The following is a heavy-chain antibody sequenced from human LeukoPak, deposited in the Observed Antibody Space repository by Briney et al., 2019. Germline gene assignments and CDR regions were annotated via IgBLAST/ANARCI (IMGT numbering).Heavy chain of an antibody. CDR2: ISSSGSTI. CDR3: ARDCGGGSCYGPYDAFDI. J-gene: IGHJ3*02. Sequence: GGSLRLSCAASGFPFSSYEMNWVRQAPGKGLEWVSYISSSGSTIYYVDSVKGRFTNYRDNAKNSLYLQMKSLRAEDTAVYYCARDCGGGSCYGPYDAFDIWGQGTMVTVSP. CDR1: GFPFSSYE. V-gene: IGHV3-48*03. D-gene: IGHD2-15*01.